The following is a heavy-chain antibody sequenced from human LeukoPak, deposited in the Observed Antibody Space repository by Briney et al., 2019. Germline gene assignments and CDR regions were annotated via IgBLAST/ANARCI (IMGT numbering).Heavy chain of an antibody. J-gene: IGHJ4*02. CDR3: AKVMEADTAMVGFDY. CDR1: GFTFSSYG. CDR2: ISYGGTNE. D-gene: IGHD5-18*01. V-gene: IGHV3-30*18. Sequence: GGSLRLSCAASGFTFSSYGMHWVRQAPGKGLEWVAVISYGGTNEYYADSVKGRFTISRDNSKNTLYLQMNSLRAEDTAVYYCAKVMEADTAMVGFDYWGQGTLVTVSS.